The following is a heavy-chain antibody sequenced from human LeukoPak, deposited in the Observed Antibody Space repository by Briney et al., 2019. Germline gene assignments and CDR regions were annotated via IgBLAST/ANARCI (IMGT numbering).Heavy chain of an antibody. CDR2: ISSSSSYI. V-gene: IGHV3-21*01. J-gene: IGHJ4*02. CDR1: GFTFSSYS. D-gene: IGHD3-3*01. CDR3: AREIPGGFLEWLPYDY. Sequence: GGSLRLSCAASGFTFSSYSMSWVRQAPGKGLEWVSSISSSSSYIYYADSVKGRFTISRDNAKNSLYLQMDSLRAEDTAVYYCAREIPGGFLEWLPYDYWGQGTLVTVSS.